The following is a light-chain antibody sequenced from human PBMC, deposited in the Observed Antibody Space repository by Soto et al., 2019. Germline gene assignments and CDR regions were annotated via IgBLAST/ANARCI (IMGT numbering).Light chain of an antibody. CDR2: KAS. Sequence: DVQMTQSPSTLSASVGDTITIICRASQSVSSWVAWYQQKPGKAPKLLIYKASSLESGIPSRFSGSGSGTEFTLTITSLQPDDFAPYYCQQYDSYSLTFGPGTTVDIK. V-gene: IGKV1-5*03. CDR1: QSVSSW. CDR3: QQYDSYSLT. J-gene: IGKJ3*01.